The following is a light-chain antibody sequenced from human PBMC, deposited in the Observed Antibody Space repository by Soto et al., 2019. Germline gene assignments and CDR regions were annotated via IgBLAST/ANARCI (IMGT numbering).Light chain of an antibody. CDR2: GAS. J-gene: IGKJ1*01. CDR1: QSVSTNY. V-gene: IGKV3-20*01. Sequence: EIELTQSPGTLSLSPGERATLSCRASQSVSTNYLAWYQQKPGQAPRLLIYGASNRATGIPDRFSGSGSGTDFTLTISRLEPEDFAVYYCQQYGSSGTFGQGTKVDI. CDR3: QQYGSSGT.